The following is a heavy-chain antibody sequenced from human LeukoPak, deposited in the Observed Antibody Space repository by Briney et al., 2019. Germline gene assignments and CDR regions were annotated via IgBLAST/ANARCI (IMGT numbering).Heavy chain of an antibody. Sequence: PGGSLRLSCAASGFTFSSYAMSWVRQAPGKGLEWVSAISGTGGRTYYADSVKGRFTISRDNANSMLYLQMNSLRAEDSAVYYCAKDFVGPDDYWGQGTLVTVSS. D-gene: IGHD1-26*01. V-gene: IGHV3-23*01. CDR2: ISGTGGRT. J-gene: IGHJ4*02. CDR1: GFTFSSYA. CDR3: AKDFVGPDDY.